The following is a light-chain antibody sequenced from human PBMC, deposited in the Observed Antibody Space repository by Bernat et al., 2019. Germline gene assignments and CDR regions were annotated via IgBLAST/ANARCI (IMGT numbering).Light chain of an antibody. CDR2: AAS. Sequence: DIQLTQSPSFLSASVGDRVTLTCRASQGISSYLSCYQQKPGKAPKLLIYAASTLQSGVPSRFSGSGSGTEFTLTISSLQPEDFATYFCQQLHSYPFTFGPGTKVDIK. V-gene: IGKV1-9*01. CDR3: QQLHSYPFT. J-gene: IGKJ3*01. CDR1: QGISSY.